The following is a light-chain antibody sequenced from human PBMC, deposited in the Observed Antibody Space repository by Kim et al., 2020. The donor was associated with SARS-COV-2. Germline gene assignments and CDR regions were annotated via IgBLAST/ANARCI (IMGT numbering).Light chain of an antibody. J-gene: IGLJ3*02. V-gene: IGLV2-8*01. CDR1: SADVGSHNY. CDR3: CSYAGSSNWL. CDR2: EVT. Sequence: SVTISCTGSSADVGSHNYVSWYQQYPGEAPKLIIYEVTQRPSGVPDRFSGSRSGNTASLTVSGLQAEDEAVYYCCSYAGSSNWLFGGGTKVTVL.